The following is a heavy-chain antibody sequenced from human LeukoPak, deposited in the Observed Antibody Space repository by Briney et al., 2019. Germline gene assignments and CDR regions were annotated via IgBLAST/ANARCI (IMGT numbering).Heavy chain of an antibody. Sequence: PGGSLRLSCAASGFTVNSNYMSWFRQAPGQGLEWVSIIYSGGTTHYADSVKGRFTISRDNTKNTLYLQMDSLRAEDTVVYYCARTYYSGSGTYQRWFDPWGQGTLVTVSS. V-gene: IGHV3-53*01. J-gene: IGHJ5*02. CDR1: GFTVNSNY. D-gene: IGHD3-10*01. CDR3: ARTYYSGSGTYQRWFDP. CDR2: IYSGGTT.